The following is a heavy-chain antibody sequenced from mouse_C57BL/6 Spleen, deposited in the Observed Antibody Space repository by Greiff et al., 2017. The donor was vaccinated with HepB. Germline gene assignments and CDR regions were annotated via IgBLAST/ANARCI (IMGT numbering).Heavy chain of an antibody. CDR2: INYDGSST. CDR3: ARDRYYYGSSYGFDY. CDR1: GFTFSDYY. D-gene: IGHD1-1*01. V-gene: IGHV5-16*01. Sequence: EVKVVESEGGFVQPGSSMKLSCTASGFTFSDYYMAWVRQVPEKGLEWVANINYDGSSTYYLDSLKSRFIISRDNAKNILYLQMSSLKSEDTATYYCARDRYYYGSSYGFDYWGQGTTLTVSS. J-gene: IGHJ2*01.